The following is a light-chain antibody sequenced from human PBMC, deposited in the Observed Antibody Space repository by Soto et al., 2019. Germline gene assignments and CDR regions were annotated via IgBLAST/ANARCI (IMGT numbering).Light chain of an antibody. V-gene: IGKV3-11*01. CDR3: QQRFSWPPWT. J-gene: IGKJ1*01. CDR1: EDVDIY. CDR2: DTS. Sequence: EVVLTQSPATLSLSPGGRATLSCRASEDVDIYLAWYQQRPGQAPRLLIYDTSKRATGIPARFTGTGSGTDFTLTISSLDPEDFAVYYCQQRFSWPPWTFGQGTKVEIK.